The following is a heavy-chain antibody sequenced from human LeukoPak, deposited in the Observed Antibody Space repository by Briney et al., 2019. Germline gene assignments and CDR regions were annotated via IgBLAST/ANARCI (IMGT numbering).Heavy chain of an antibody. D-gene: IGHD3-3*01. V-gene: IGHV3-48*03. CDR3: ARGFVEGFGS. Sequence: PGGSLRLSCAASGFTFSSYEMDWVRQAPGKGLEWVSYISSSGTTIYYADSVKGRFTISRDNAKNSLYLQMNSLRAEDTAVYYCARGFVEGFGSWGQGTLVTVSS. CDR2: ISSSGTTI. CDR1: GFTFSSYE. J-gene: IGHJ4*02.